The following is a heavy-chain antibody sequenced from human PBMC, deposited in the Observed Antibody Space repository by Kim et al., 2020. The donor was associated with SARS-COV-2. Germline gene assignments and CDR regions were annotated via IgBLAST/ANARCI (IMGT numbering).Heavy chain of an antibody. CDR1: GFTFSSYW. Sequence: GGSLRLSCAASGFTFSSYWMHWVRQAPGKGLVWVSRINSDESSRNYADSVKGRFTISRDNAKNTLFLQMNSLRAEDTAVYYCVSSVAAAGIDWGQGTLVT. J-gene: IGHJ4*02. D-gene: IGHD6-13*01. CDR2: INSDESSR. CDR3: VSSVAAAGID. V-gene: IGHV3-74*01.